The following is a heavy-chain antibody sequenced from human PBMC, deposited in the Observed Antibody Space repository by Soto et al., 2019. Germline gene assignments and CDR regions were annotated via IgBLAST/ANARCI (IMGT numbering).Heavy chain of an antibody. CDR1: GGSFSGYY. V-gene: IGHV4-34*01. CDR2: INHSGST. J-gene: IGHJ4*02. Sequence: QVQLQQWGAGLLKPSETLSLTCAVYGGSFSGYYWSWIRQPPGKGLEWIGEINHSGSTNYNPSLKSRVTIAVDTSKNQFARKLSSVTAADTAVDDCARAPYYYGSGVLDYWGQGTLVTVSS. D-gene: IGHD3-10*01. CDR3: ARAPYYYGSGVLDY.